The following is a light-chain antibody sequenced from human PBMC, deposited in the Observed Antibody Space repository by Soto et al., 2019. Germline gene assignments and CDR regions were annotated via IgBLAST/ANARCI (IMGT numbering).Light chain of an antibody. J-gene: IGKJ3*01. CDR2: DAS. V-gene: IGKV1-5*01. Sequence: DIQMTQSPSTLSASVGDRVTITCRASQSISSWLAWYQQKLGRAPRLLIYDASSLESGVPSRFSGSGSGTDFTLTISSLEPEDFAVYYCQQRSSWPPAFGPGTKVDIK. CDR1: QSISSW. CDR3: QQRSSWPPA.